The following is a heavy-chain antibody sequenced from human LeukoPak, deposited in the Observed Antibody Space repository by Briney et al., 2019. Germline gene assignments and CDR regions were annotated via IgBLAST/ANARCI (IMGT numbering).Heavy chain of an antibody. J-gene: IGHJ6*02. D-gene: IGHD6-19*01. CDR1: GGSFSGYY. CDR2: INHSGST. Sequence: SETLSLTCAVYGGSFSGYYWSWIRQPPGKGLEWIGEINHSGSTNYNPSLKSRVTISVDTSKNQFSLKLSSVTAADTAVYYCARRSSGWYRPYYYYGMDVWGQETTVTVSS. V-gene: IGHV4-34*01. CDR3: ARRSSGWYRPYYYYGMDV.